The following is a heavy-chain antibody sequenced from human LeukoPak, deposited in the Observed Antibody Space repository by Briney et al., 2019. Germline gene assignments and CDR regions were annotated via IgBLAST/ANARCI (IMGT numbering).Heavy chain of an antibody. D-gene: IGHD6-19*01. CDR3: ARALGSSGWYRPRQPEYYFDY. V-gene: IGHV1-8*01. CDR2: MNPNSGNT. J-gene: IGHJ4*02. CDR1: GYTFTSYD. Sequence: ASVTVSCTASGYTFTSYDINWVRQATGQGLEWMGWMNPNSGNTGYAQKFQGRVTMTRDTSISTAYMELSRLRSDDTAVYYCARALGSSGWYRPRQPEYYFDYWGQGTLVTVSS.